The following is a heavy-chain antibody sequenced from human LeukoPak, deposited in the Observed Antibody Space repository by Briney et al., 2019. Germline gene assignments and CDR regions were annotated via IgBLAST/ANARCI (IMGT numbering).Heavy chain of an antibody. J-gene: IGHJ5*02. CDR2: INPNSGGT. CDR3: ARGGKWLQSLLYNWFDP. Sequence: ASVKVSCKASGYTFTGYYMHWVRQAPGQGLEWMGWINPNSGGTNYAQKFQGWVTMTRDTSISTAYMELSRLRSDDTAVYYCARGGKWLQSLLYNWFDPWGQGTLVTVSS. V-gene: IGHV1-2*04. D-gene: IGHD5-24*01. CDR1: GYTFTGYY.